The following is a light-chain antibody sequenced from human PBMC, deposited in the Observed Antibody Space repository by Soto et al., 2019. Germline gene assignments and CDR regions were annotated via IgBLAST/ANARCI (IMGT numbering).Light chain of an antibody. V-gene: IGLV2-14*03. CDR1: SSDVGAYDY. J-gene: IGLJ1*01. CDR3: SSYTSSSTRV. Sequence: QSALTQPASVSGSPGQSITISCTGTSSDVGAYDYVSWYQQHPDKAPKLMIYEVSNRPSGVSNRFSGSKSVNTATLTIYGLQADDEADYYCSSYTSSSTRVFGTGTKGTVL. CDR2: EVS.